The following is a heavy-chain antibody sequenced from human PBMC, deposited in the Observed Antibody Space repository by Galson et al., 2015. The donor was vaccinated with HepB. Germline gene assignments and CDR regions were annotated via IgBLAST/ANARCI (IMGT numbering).Heavy chain of an antibody. D-gene: IGHD3-22*01. Sequence: LSLTCAVSGGSISSGGYSWSWIRQPPGKGLEWIGYIYHSGSTYYNPSLKSRVTISVDRSKNQFSLKLSSVTAADTAVYYCARAVNYYDSSGYYFDYWGQGTLVTVSS. J-gene: IGHJ4*02. V-gene: IGHV4-30-2*01. CDR2: IYHSGST. CDR3: ARAVNYYDSSGYYFDY. CDR1: GGSISSGGYS.